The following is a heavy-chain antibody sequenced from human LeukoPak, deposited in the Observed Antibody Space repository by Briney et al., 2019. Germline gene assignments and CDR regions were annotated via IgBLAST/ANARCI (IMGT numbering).Heavy chain of an antibody. CDR3: ARESDILTGYYSSYFDY. CDR1: GFTFSSYW. J-gene: IGHJ4*02. D-gene: IGHD3-9*01. V-gene: IGHV3-7*01. Sequence: GGSLRLSCAASGFTFSSYWMSWVRQAPGKGLEWVANIKQDGSEKYYVDSVKGRFTISRDNAKNSLYLQMNSLRAEDTAVYYCARESDILTGYYSSYFDYWGQGTLVTASS. CDR2: IKQDGSEK.